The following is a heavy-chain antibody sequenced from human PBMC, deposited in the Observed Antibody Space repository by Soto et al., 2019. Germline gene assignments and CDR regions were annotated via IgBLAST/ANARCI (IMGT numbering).Heavy chain of an antibody. CDR2: IYWDDDK. CDR1: GFSLTTSGVG. CDR3: APRTTTVTWWFDP. Sequence: QITLKKSGPTLVKPTQTLTLTCTFSGFSLTTSGVGVGWIRQPPGKALEWLALIYWDDDKRYSPSLNSRLTLTKDTSKHQVVLTTTNMDPADTATYGYAPRTTTVTWWFDPWGQGTLVTLSS. D-gene: IGHD4-17*01. V-gene: IGHV2-5*02. J-gene: IGHJ5*02.